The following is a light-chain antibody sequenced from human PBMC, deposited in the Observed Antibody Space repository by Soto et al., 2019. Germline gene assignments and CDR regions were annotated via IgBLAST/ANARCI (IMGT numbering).Light chain of an antibody. CDR3: QQYYDTPRT. CDR2: WAS. J-gene: IGKJ1*01. V-gene: IGKV4-1*01. CDR1: QSVLSTSNSRNS. Sequence: DIVMTQSPDSLAVSLGERSTINFKSSQSVLSTSNSRNSLAWYQQKPGQPPKVLIYWASTRESGVPDRFSGGGSGTDFTLTISSLQAEDVALYYCQQYYDTPRTFGQGTKVDIK.